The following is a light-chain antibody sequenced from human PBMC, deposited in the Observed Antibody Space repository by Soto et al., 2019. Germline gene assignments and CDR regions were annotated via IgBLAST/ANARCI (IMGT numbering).Light chain of an antibody. CDR2: DNY. Sequence: QSVLTQPPSVSAAPGQKVTISCSGSSSNIGNNYVSWYQHLPGTAPNLLIYDNYKRPSGIPDRFSGSTSGTSATLVITGLQTGDEAAYYCGRWYSNMRARIFGGGTKLNVL. V-gene: IGLV1-51*01. CDR1: SSNIGNNY. CDR3: GRWYSNMRARI. J-gene: IGLJ2*01.